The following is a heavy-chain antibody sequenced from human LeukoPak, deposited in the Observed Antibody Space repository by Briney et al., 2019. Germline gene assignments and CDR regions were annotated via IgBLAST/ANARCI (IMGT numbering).Heavy chain of an antibody. CDR1: GFTFTKCA. Sequence: EGSLRLSCVASGFTFTKCAMSWLRQAPGKGLEWVAIITAAGDTAYYADSVKGRFTISRDNSRNTVYMQMDSLRAEDTAIYYCAGDRNSDWYSPLDYWGQGSQVTVSP. CDR2: ITAAGDTA. V-gene: IGHV3-23*01. CDR3: AGDRNSDWYSPLDY. J-gene: IGHJ4*02. D-gene: IGHD6-19*01.